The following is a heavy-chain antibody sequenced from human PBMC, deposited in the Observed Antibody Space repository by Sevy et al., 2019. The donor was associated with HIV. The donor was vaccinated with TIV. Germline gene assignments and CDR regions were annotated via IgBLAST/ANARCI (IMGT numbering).Heavy chain of an antibody. D-gene: IGHD1-26*01. V-gene: IGHV3-74*01. Sequence: GGSLRLSCAASGFTFSSYWMHWVRQAPGKGPVWVSRINSDGSSTNYADSVKGRFTISRDNAKNTLYLQMNSLRAEDTAVYYCAREYSGTYYYFDYWGQGTLVTVSS. CDR2: INSDGSST. CDR3: AREYSGTYYYFDY. CDR1: GFTFSSYW. J-gene: IGHJ4*02.